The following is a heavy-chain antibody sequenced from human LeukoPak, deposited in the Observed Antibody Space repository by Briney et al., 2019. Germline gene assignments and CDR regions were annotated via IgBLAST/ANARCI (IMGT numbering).Heavy chain of an antibody. CDR2: IKQDGSET. Sequence: QSGGSLRLSCAVSGFTFSSYWMSWVRQAPGKGLEWVANIKQDGSETHYVDSVKGRFTISRDNAKNSLYLQMNSLRAEDTAVYYCARAEVLRYFDWLVQADYFDYWGQGTLVTVSS. J-gene: IGHJ4*02. CDR1: GFTFSSYW. D-gene: IGHD3-9*01. V-gene: IGHV3-7*01. CDR3: ARAEVLRYFDWLVQADYFDY.